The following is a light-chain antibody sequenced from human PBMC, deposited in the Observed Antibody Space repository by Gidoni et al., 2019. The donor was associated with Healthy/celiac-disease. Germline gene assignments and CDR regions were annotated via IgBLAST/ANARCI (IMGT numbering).Light chain of an antibody. V-gene: IGKV1-39*01. CDR1: QSISSY. CDR2: AES. Sequence: DIQMTQSPSSLSASVGDRVTITCRASQSISSYLNWYQQKPGKAPKLLIYAESSLQSGVPSRFSGSGSGTDFTLTISSLQPEDFATYYCQQSYSTPQTFGGGTKVEIK. CDR3: QQSYSTPQT. J-gene: IGKJ4*01.